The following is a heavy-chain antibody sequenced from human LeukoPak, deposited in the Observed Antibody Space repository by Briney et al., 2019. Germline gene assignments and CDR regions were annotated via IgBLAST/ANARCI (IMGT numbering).Heavy chain of an antibody. CDR1: GFTFSSYW. V-gene: IGHV3-7*01. CDR2: IKQDGSEK. CDR3: ARVQLWQTNGFDY. D-gene: IGHD5-18*01. Sequence: GGSLRLSCAASGFTFSSYWMSWVRQAPGKGLEWVANIKQDGSEKYYVDSVKGRFTISRDNAKNSLYLQMNSLRAEDTAVYYCARVQLWQTNGFDYWGQGTLVTVSS. J-gene: IGHJ4*02.